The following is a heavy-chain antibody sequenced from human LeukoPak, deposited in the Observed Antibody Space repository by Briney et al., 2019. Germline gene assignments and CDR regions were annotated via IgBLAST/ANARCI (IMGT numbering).Heavy chain of an antibody. V-gene: IGHV1-8*01. CDR2: MNPNSGNT. CDR3: ARNIVVAPAAMRGIFGNLIPNYYYYGMDV. J-gene: IGHJ6*02. Sequence: EASVKASCKASGYTFTGYDINCVRQATGQGLEWMGWMNPNSGNTGYAQKLQGRVTMTRNTSISTAYMELSSLRSEDTAVYYCARNIVVAPAAMRGIFGNLIPNYYYYGMDVWGQGTTVTVSS. D-gene: IGHD2-2*01. CDR1: GYTFTGYD.